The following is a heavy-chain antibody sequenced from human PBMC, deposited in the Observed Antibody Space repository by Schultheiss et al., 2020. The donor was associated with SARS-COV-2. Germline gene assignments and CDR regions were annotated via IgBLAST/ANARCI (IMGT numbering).Heavy chain of an antibody. CDR3: AREAGLLADYFDY. CDR2: INHSGST. D-gene: IGHD6-13*01. J-gene: IGHJ4*02. Sequence: GSLRLSCAASGITFNSYAMYWVRQAPGKGLEWIGEINHSGSTNYNPSLKSRVTISVDRSKNQFSLKLSSVTAADTAVYYCAREAGLLADYFDYWGQGTLVTVSS. V-gene: IGHV4-34*01. CDR1: GITFNSYA.